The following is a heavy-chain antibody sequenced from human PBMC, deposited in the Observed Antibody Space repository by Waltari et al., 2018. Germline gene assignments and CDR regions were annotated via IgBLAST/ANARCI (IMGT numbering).Heavy chain of an antibody. Sequence: EVQLVESGGGLVQPGGSLRLSCAASGFTFSSYWMRWVRQAPGKGLGWVANIKQDGSEKYYVDSVKGRFTISRDNAKNSLYLQMNSLRAEDTAVYYCARDLITFGGVIVIYYYGMDVWGQGTTVTVSS. CDR2: IKQDGSEK. J-gene: IGHJ6*02. CDR1: GFTFSSYW. CDR3: ARDLITFGGVIVIYYYGMDV. V-gene: IGHV3-7*01. D-gene: IGHD3-16*02.